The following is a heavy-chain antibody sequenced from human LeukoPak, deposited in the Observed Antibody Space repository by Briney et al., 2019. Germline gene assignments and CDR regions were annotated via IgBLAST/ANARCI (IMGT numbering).Heavy chain of an antibody. CDR2: IYTSGST. CDR3: ARAPGYYDSSGTPEGLDY. V-gene: IGHV4-61*02. D-gene: IGHD3-22*01. Sequence: PSETLSLTCTVSGGSISSGSYYWSWIRQPAGKGLEWIGRIYTSGSTNYNPSLKIRVTISVDTSKNQFSLKLSSVTAADTAVYYCARAPGYYDSSGTPEGLDYWGQGTLVTVSS. J-gene: IGHJ4*02. CDR1: GGSISSGSYY.